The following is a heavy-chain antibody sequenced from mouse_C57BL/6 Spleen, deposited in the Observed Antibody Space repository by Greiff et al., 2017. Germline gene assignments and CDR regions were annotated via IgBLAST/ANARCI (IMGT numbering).Heavy chain of an antibody. Sequence: EVQLQQSGGGLVKPGGSLKLSCAASGFSFSSYTMSWVRQSPEKRLEWVATIRCGGGNTYYPDSVKGRFIISRDYAKNTLYLQMSRLRSEDTALYYCARDSSGYGGFAYWGQGTLVTVSA. J-gene: IGHJ3*01. D-gene: IGHD3-2*02. CDR2: IRCGGGNT. CDR1: GFSFSSYT. CDR3: ARDSSGYGGFAY. V-gene: IGHV5-9*04.